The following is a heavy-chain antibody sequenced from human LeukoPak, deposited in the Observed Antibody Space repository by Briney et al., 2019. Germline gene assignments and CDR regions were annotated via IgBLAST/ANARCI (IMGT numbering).Heavy chain of an antibody. CDR2: SDPEDVKT. V-gene: IGHV1-24*01. J-gene: IGHJ4*02. CDR3: ATFQAYANSGHLRPYFDY. D-gene: IGHD3-22*01. CDR1: GYSLTELA. Sequence: ASVKVSCKASGYSLTELAIHWVRQAPGKGLEWMGGSDPEDVKTSFAEKFQGRVTFTEDTSTDTAFMELSRLRFDDTAVYYCATFQAYANSGHLRPYFDYWGQGTLVTVSS.